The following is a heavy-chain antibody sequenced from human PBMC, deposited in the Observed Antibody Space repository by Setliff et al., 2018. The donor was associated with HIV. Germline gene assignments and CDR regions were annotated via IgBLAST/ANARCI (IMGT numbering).Heavy chain of an antibody. V-gene: IGHV1-46*01. D-gene: IGHD3-10*01. CDR1: GNTFSSHY. CDR2: INPSGDIT. Sequence: GASVKVSCKASGNTFSSHYMHWVRQAPGKGLEWMGLINPSGDITSYAEKFQGRVTMTRDTSTSTVCMELRSLRSEDTAIYYCASKGGSGNYPDSGAFDIWGQGTLVTVSS. CDR3: ASKGGSGNYPDSGAFDI. J-gene: IGHJ3*02.